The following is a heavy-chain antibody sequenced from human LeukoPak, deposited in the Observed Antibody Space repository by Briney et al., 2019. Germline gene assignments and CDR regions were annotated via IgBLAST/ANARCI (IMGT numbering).Heavy chain of an antibody. J-gene: IGHJ6*04. CDR2: ISSSSSTI. V-gene: IGHV3-48*04. CDR1: GFTFSSYG. D-gene: IGHD3-10*02. CDR3: AELGITMIGGV. Sequence: GGSLRLSCAASGFTFSSYGMTWVRQAPGKGLEWVSYISSSSSTIYYADSVKGRFTISRDNAKNSLYLQMNSLRAEDAAVYYCAELGITMIGGVWGKGTTVTISS.